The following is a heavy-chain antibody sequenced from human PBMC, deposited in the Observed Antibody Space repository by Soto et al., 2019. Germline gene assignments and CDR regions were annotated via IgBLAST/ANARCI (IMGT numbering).Heavy chain of an antibody. V-gene: IGHV3-30-3*01. Sequence: PGGALSLSCAAYGFTFSNYAINWGRQAPGKGLEWVALISYDGSNKYYADSVKGRFTISRDSSKNTLYLQMNSLRAADTAVYYCGRCTSTSCHLGSDYWGQGTLVTVSS. D-gene: IGHD2-2*01. CDR3: GRCTSTSCHLGSDY. CDR2: ISYDGSNK. J-gene: IGHJ4*02. CDR1: GFTFSNYA.